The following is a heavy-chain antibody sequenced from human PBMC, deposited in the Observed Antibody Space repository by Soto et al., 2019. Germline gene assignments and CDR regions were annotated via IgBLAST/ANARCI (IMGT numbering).Heavy chain of an antibody. J-gene: IGHJ4*02. V-gene: IGHV4-30-4*08. D-gene: IGHD7-27*01. CDR2: IYNGGTT. CDR1: GGSINRDDSV. Sequence: PSENLSITCTISGGSINRDDSVWSWIRQPPDKGLECIGHIYNGGTTYNNPSLNSRITISVDTSMTQFSLKLWSVSAADTAVYYCARGSSGDKVDYWGQG. CDR3: ARGSSGDKVDY.